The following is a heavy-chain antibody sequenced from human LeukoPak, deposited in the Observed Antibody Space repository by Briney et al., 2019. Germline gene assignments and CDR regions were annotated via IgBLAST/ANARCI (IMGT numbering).Heavy chain of an antibody. V-gene: IGHV4-59*01. J-gene: IGHJ6*02. CDR3: ARDPSVLTYSNYGRFRAIDYYYGMDV. CDR1: GGSISSYY. Sequence: TSETLSLTCTVSGGSISSYYWSWIRQPPGKGLEWIGYIYYSGSTNYNPSLKSRVTISVDTSKNQFSLKLSSVTAADTAVYYCARDPSVLTYSNYGRFRAIDYYYGMDVWGQGTTVTVSS. CDR2: IYYSGST. D-gene: IGHD4-11*01.